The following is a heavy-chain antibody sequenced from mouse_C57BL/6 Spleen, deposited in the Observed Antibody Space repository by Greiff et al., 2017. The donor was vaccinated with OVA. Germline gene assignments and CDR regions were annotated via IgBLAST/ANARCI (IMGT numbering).Heavy chain of an antibody. CDR3: AIDSNWDY. Sequence: EVKLQESVAELVRPGASVKLSCTASGFNIQNTYMPWVKPRPEQGLEWLGRIDPANGNTKYAPKFQGKATITADTSSNTAYLQLSSLTSEDTAIYYCAIDSNWDYGGKGTTLTGSS. J-gene: IGHJ2*01. CDR2: IDPANGNT. D-gene: IGHD2-5*01. CDR1: GFNIQNTY. V-gene: IGHV14-3*01.